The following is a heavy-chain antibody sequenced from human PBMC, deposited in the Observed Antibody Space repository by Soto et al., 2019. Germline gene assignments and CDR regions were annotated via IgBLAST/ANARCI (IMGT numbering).Heavy chain of an antibody. J-gene: IGHJ6*02. CDR3: AREKILDGSGRRHYYGMDV. V-gene: IGHV1-46*01. CDR2: INPGSGTT. Sequence: QEQLLQSGAEVKKPGASVTVSCKGSGYTFLIYFVHWVRQAHGQGLEWMGIINPGSGTTTYSQQFHGGVIMTSDTSTNTVHMAMTSLTSEDTAVYFCAREKILDGSGRRHYYGMDVGGQGTAVSVSS. D-gene: IGHD3-10*01. CDR1: GYTFLIYF.